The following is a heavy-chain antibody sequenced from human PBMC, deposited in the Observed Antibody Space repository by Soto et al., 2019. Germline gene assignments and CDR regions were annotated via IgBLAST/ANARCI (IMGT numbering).Heavy chain of an antibody. D-gene: IGHD2-2*03. CDR1: GFTFSSYG. V-gene: IGHV3-30*18. CDR2: ISYDGSNK. Sequence: GGSLRLSCAASGFTFSSYGIHWVRQAPGKGLEWVAVISYDGSNKYYADSVKGRFTISRDNSRNTLYLQMNSLRAEDTAVYYCAKDQASGYCSSTSCYAFDYWGQGTLVTVSS. CDR3: AKDQASGYCSSTSCYAFDY. J-gene: IGHJ4*02.